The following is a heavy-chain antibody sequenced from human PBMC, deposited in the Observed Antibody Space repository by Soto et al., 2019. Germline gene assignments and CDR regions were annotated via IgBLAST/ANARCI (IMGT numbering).Heavy chain of an antibody. D-gene: IGHD3-9*01. V-gene: IGHV3-15*01. Sequence: GGSLRLSCVASGFNLSHPWITWVRQAAGKGLEWVGRIKIKTDGGTADYAAPVKGRATISRDDSKNTVYLQMNSLKTEDTAVYYCTTGIYYDILTGYHNVAYWGQGTLVTVSS. J-gene: IGHJ4*02. CDR3: TTGIYYDILTGYHNVAY. CDR1: GFNLSHPW. CDR2: IKIKTDGGTA.